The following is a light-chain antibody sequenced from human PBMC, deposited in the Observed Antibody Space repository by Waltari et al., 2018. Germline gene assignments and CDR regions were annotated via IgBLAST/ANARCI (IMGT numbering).Light chain of an antibody. V-gene: IGKV1-39*01. J-gene: IGKJ1*01. CDR2: AAS. Sequence: DIQMTQSPLSLSASVGDRVTITCRARQTISKYLNWYQQKPGKAPKLLIHAASRLQSGVPSRFSGSGSETEFTLTINSLQLEDCAIYYCQQTYTTPTWTFGQGTRVDIK. CDR1: QTISKY. CDR3: QQTYTTPTWT.